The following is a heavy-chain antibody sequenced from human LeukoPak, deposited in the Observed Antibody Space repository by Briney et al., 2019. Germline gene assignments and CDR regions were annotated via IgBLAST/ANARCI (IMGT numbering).Heavy chain of an antibody. Sequence: GGSLRLSCAASGFTFSSYAMSWVRQAPGKGLGWVSAISGSGGSTYYADSVKGRFTISRDNSKNTLYLQMNSLRAEDTAAYYCAKDPRSGGSGWTNWFDPWGQGTLVTVSS. J-gene: IGHJ5*02. CDR1: GFTFSSYA. V-gene: IGHV3-23*01. D-gene: IGHD6-19*01. CDR3: AKDPRSGGSGWTNWFDP. CDR2: ISGSGGST.